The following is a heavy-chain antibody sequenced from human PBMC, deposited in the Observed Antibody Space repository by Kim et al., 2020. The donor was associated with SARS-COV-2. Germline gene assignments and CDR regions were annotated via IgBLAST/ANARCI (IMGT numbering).Heavy chain of an antibody. J-gene: IGHJ4*02. V-gene: IGHV3-23*03. CDR1: GFTFSSYA. CDR3: AKDKRIMGCHSFEN. D-gene: IGHD6-19*01. CDR2: IYSGGSSI. Sequence: GGSLRLSCAASGFTFSSYAMSWVRQAPGKGLEWVSVIYSGGSSIYYADSVTGRCSISRDNSKNKLYLQMKSLRPKDEAAYYCAKDKRIMGCHSFENGGQG.